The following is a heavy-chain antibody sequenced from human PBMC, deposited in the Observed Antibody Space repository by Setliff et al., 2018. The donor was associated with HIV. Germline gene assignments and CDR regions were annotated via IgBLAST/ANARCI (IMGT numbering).Heavy chain of an antibody. J-gene: IGHJ3*02. V-gene: IGHV3-7*03. CDR3: ARDPGSSAFDM. Sequence: GGSLRLSCAASGFTFTNRYMSWVRQAPGKGLEWVANINEGGSDQYYVDSVKGRFTISRDNAETSLYLQMNSLRVEDTAVYYCARDPGSSAFDMWGQGTMVTVSS. CDR1: GFTFTNRY. CDR2: INEGGSDQ.